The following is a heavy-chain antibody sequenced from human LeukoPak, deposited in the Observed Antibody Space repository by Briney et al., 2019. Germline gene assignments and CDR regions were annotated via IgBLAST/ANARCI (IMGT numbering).Heavy chain of an antibody. J-gene: IGHJ4*02. D-gene: IGHD1-26*01. Sequence: GGSLRLSCAASGFSFSNYAMHWVRQAPGKGPEWVAAMSSDGYTTYYAGSVRGRLTISRDNSRSTVFLQMNSLRADDTAVFYCAKDDGSYYDLDYWGQGTLVTVSS. CDR1: GFSFSNYA. CDR3: AKDDGSYYDLDY. CDR2: MSSDGYTT. V-gene: IGHV3-30-3*01.